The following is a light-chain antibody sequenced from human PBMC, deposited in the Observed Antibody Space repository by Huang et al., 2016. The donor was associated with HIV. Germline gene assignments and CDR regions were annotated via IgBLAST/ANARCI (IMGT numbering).Light chain of an antibody. CDR2: AAS. CDR3: QQSRT. V-gene: IGKV1-9*01. Sequence: IQLTQSPSSLSAAVGDRVTLTCRASQGISSYLAWYQQKPGKAPKLLIYAASTLQSGVPSSFSGSGSGTDFTLTITSLQPEDFATYYCQQSRTFGGGTKVEIK. CDR1: QGISSY. J-gene: IGKJ4*01.